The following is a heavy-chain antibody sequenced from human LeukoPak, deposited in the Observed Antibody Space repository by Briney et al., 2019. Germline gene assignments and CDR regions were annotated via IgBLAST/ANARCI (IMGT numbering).Heavy chain of an antibody. D-gene: IGHD2-2*01. CDR2: IIPVVDLA. CDR3: AREGMVCSSTECPLGY. J-gene: IGHJ4*02. CDR1: GATFSSDA. V-gene: IGHV1-69*04. Sequence: ASVKVSCKASGATFSSDAITWVRQAPGQGLEWMGRIIPVVDLANYTEKLQGRVTIIADKSTNTAYMELSSLGVEDTAVYYCAREGMVCSSTECPLGYWGQGTLVTVSS.